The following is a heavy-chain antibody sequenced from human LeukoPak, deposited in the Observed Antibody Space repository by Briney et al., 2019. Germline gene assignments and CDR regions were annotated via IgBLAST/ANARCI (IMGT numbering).Heavy chain of an antibody. CDR1: GGSISTYY. J-gene: IGHJ3*02. CDR2: IYYDGST. D-gene: IGHD2-2*01. CDR3: ARESQDIVVVPAAIWNAFDI. V-gene: IGHV4-59*01. Sequence: KTSETLSLTCTVSGGSISTYYWSWIRQSPGKGLEWIGYIYYDGSTYYNPSLKSRVTISVDTSKNQFSLKLSSVTAADTAVYYCARESQDIVVVPAAIWNAFDIWGQGTMVTVSS.